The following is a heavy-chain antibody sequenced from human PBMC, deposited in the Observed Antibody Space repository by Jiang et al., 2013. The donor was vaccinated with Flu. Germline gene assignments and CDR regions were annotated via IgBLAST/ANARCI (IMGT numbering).Heavy chain of an antibody. D-gene: IGHD1-26*01. CDR3: AKDRVRGGSYPVDY. Sequence: AVISYDGSNKYYADSVKGRFTISRDNSKNTLYLQMNSLRAEDTAVYYCAKDRVRGGSYPVDYWGQGTLVTVSS. CDR2: ISYDGSNK. J-gene: IGHJ4*02. V-gene: IGHV3-30*18.